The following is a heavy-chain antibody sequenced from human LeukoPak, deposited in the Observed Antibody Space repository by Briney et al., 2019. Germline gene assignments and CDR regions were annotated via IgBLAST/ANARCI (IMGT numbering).Heavy chain of an antibody. V-gene: IGHV3-23*01. CDR3: AKDMEYSSSGPFDY. CDR1: GFTVSNNY. CDR2: ISGSGGST. Sequence: GGSLRLSCAASGFTVSNNYMSWVRQAPGKGLEWVSAISGSGGSTYYADSVKGRFTISRDNSKNTLYLQMNSLRAEDTAVYYCAKDMEYSSSGPFDYWGQGTLVTVSS. D-gene: IGHD6-6*01. J-gene: IGHJ4*02.